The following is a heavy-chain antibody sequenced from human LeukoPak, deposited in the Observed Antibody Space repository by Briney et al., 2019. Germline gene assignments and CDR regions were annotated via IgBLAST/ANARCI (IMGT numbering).Heavy chain of an antibody. CDR1: GYTFSNYG. D-gene: IGHD6-13*01. CDR2: ISAYNGST. CDR3: ARDRAAAAGTRSFGYYGMDV. Sequence: GASVKVSCKASGYTFSNYGISWVRQAPGQGLEWMGWISAYNGSTNDAQKFQGRVTVTKDTSTSTVYMELRSLRSDDTAVYYCARDRAAAAGTRSFGYYGMDVWGQGTTVTVSS. J-gene: IGHJ6*02. V-gene: IGHV1-18*01.